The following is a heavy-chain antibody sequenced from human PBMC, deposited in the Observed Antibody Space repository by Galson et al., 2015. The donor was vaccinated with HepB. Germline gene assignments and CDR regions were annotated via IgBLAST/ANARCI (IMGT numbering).Heavy chain of an antibody. J-gene: IGHJ4*02. CDR2: IHYSGNT. CDR1: GGSISSSSYY. Sequence: SETLSLTCTVSGGSISSSSYYWGWIRQPPGKGLEWIGTIHYSGNTYYNPSLKSRVTISGDKSKNQFSLRLTSVTAADTAVYYCATLGISSYYFVNWGQGTLVTVSS. D-gene: IGHD3-22*01. V-gene: IGHV4-39*01. CDR3: ATLGISSYYFVN.